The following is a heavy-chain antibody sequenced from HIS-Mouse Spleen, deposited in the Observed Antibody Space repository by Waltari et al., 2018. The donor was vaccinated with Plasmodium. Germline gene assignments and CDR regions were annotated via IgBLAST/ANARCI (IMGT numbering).Heavy chain of an antibody. CDR2: SNAYNVNT. V-gene: IGHV1-18*01. Sequence: QVQLVQSGAEVKKPGASVKVSCKASGYTFTSNGISRVRQAPGQGLEWLGWSNAYNVNTNCAQKLQGRVTFTTGASTSTGYMELRSLRSDDTAVYYCAGVDNWNVDAFDIWGQGTMVTVSS. CDR3: AGVDNWNVDAFDI. J-gene: IGHJ3*02. CDR1: GYTFTSNG. D-gene: IGHD1-20*01.